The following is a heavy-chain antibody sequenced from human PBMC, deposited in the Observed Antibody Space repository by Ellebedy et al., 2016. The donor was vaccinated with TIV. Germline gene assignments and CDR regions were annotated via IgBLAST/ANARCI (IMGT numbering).Heavy chain of an antibody. CDR1: GFTFSSYG. V-gene: IGHV3-30*18. D-gene: IGHD3-10*01. CDR3: AKDQEGPELWFGELSGGPLDY. J-gene: IGHJ4*02. Sequence: GESLKISCAASGFTFSSYGMHWVRQAPGKGLEWVAVISYDGSNKYYADSVKGRFTISRDNSKNTLYLQMNSLRAEDTAVYYCAKDQEGPELWFGELSGGPLDYWGQGTLVTVSS. CDR2: ISYDGSNK.